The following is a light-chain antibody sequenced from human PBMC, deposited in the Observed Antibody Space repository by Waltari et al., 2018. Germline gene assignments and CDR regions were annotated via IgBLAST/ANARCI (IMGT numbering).Light chain of an antibody. CDR2: DAS. CDR3: QERNNWPGGS. Sequence: EIVLTQSPGTLSLSPGESATLSCRASQSVSTYLAWYQQKPGQAPRLLIYDASNRAAGSPARFVASGAETDFTLTISRLEPEDVAVYYCQERNNWPGGSFGGGTKVEMK. V-gene: IGKV3-11*01. J-gene: IGKJ4*01. CDR1: QSVSTY.